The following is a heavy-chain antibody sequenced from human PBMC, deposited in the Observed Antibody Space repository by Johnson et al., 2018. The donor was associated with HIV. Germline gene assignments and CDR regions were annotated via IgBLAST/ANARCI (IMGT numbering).Heavy chain of an antibody. CDR3: ARDGGRGDFDI. CDR1: GFNFDDYA. CDR2: ISSSGGTK. V-gene: IGHV3-11*04. J-gene: IGHJ3*02. Sequence: QVQLVESGGGVVRPGGSLRLSCAASGFNFDDYAMNWVRQAPGKGLEWVSYISSSGGTKYYADSLKGRFTISRDNAKNSLYLQMNSLRVEDTAVYYCARDGGRGDFDIWGQGTRVSVSS. D-gene: IGHD3-16*01.